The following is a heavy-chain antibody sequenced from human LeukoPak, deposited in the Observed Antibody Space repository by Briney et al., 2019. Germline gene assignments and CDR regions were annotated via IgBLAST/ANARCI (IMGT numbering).Heavy chain of an antibody. V-gene: IGHV3-74*01. CDR3: LRGELTPGVGY. Sequence: GSLSLSCVASGFPFDDYWMHWVRQIPGKGLVWISDINTDGSRTRYANSVRGRFTISRDNAKNTVYLQMNSLRADDTGIFYCLRGELTPGVGYWGQGTLVTVSS. D-gene: IGHD1-1*01. CDR1: GFPFDDYW. J-gene: IGHJ4*02. CDR2: INTDGSRT.